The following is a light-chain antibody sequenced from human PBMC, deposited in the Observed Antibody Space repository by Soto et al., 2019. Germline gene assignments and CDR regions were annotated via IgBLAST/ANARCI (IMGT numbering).Light chain of an antibody. CDR3: QQAKRSPIT. Sequence: DVQMTQSPSSVSASVGDRVTITCRASQSVMNWVAWYQQKPGKAPKLLIYAASTLQSGVPLRFSATGFRTDFTLTINSLQPEDFATYYCQQAKRSPITFGQGTRLEIK. J-gene: IGKJ5*01. CDR2: AAS. CDR1: QSVMNW. V-gene: IGKV1D-12*01.